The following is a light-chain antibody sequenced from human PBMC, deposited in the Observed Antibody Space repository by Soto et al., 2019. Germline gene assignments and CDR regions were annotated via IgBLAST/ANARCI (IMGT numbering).Light chain of an antibody. CDR1: NSNLGSNT. CDR3: AAWDDSLNGRV. J-gene: IGLJ1*01. CDR2: YDN. V-gene: IGLV1-44*01. Sequence: QSVLTQPPSASGTPRQRVTLSCFGSNSNLGSNTVNWYQQLPGTAPKLLIYYDNLRPSGVPDRISGSKSGTSASLAISGLQSDDEADYYCAAWDDSLNGRVFGTGTKVTVL.